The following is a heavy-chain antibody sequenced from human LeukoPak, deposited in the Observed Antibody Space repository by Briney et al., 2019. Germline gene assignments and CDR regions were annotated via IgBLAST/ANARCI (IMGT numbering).Heavy chain of an antibody. Sequence: QPGGSLRLSCAASGFTFSSYAMSWVRQAPGKGLEWVSAISGSGGSTYYADSVKGRFTISRDNSKNTLYLQMNSLRAEDTAVYYCAKDRVVRGVISRGGSSVDYWGQGTLVTVSS. D-gene: IGHD3-10*01. V-gene: IGHV3-23*01. J-gene: IGHJ4*02. CDR1: GFTFSSYA. CDR2: ISGSGGST. CDR3: AKDRVVRGVISRGGSSVDY.